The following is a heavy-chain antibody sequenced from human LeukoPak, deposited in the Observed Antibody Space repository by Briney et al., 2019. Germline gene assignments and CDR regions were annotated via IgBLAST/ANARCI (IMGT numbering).Heavy chain of an antibody. CDR3: ARGVSKGIAAAGESDY. J-gene: IGHJ4*02. V-gene: IGHV4-34*01. CDR1: GGSFSGYY. Sequence: TSSETLSLTCAVYGGSFSGYYWSWIRQPPGKGLEWIGEINHSGSTNYNPSLKSRVTISVDTSKNQFSLKLSSVTAADTAVYYCARGVSKGIAAAGESDYWGQGTLVTVSS. D-gene: IGHD6-13*01. CDR2: INHSGST.